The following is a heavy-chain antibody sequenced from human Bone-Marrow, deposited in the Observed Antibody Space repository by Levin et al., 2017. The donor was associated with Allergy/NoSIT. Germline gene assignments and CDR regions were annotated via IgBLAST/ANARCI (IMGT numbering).Heavy chain of an antibody. CDR3: AKGSSGWFQETDS. D-gene: IGHD6-19*01. J-gene: IGHJ4*02. CDR1: GFTFHTSA. CDR2: ISGSGDVT. V-gene: IGHV3-23*01. Sequence: ASVKVSCTASGFTFHTSAMTWVRQAPGRGLAWVSAISGSGDVTSYAASAKARFTVFRDNSNNMLVLQMDSVRVEDTAVVYCAKGSSGWFQETDSWGQGTLVTVSS.